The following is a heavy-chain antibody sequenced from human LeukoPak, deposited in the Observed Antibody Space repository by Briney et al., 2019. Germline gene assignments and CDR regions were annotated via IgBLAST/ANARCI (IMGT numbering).Heavy chain of an antibody. CDR1: GGSFSGYY. Sequence: SETLSLTCAVYGGSFSGYYWSWIRQPPGKGLEWIGEINHSGSTNYNPSLKSRVTISVDTSKNQFSLKLSSVTAADTAVYYCARGNSYGPGDYWGQGTLVTVSS. CDR2: INHSGST. CDR3: ARGNSYGPGDY. D-gene: IGHD5-18*01. J-gene: IGHJ4*02. V-gene: IGHV4-34*01.